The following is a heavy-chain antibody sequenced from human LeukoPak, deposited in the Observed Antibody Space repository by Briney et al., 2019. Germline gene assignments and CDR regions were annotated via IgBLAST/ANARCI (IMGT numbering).Heavy chain of an antibody. CDR2: IYYSGST. Sequence: SETLSLTCTVSGGSISSYYWSWIRQPPGKGLEWIGYIYYSGSTNYNPSLKSRVTISVDTSKNQFSLKLSSVTAADTAVYCCARSSGWSKGAFDIWGQGTMVTVSS. J-gene: IGHJ3*02. CDR3: ARSSGWSKGAFDI. D-gene: IGHD6-19*01. CDR1: GGSISSYY. V-gene: IGHV4-59*01.